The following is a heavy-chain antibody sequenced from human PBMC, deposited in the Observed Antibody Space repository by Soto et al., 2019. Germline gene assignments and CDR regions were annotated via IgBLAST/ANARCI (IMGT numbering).Heavy chain of an antibody. V-gene: IGHV4-34*01. Sequence: SETLSLTCGVSGGSFSGYYWSWIRQPPGKGLEWIGEINHSGSTNYNPSLKSRVTISVDTSNNQFSLKLSSVTAADTAVYYCARPAIAAADYWGQGTLVTVSS. CDR3: ARPAIAAADY. CDR2: INHSGST. D-gene: IGHD6-13*01. J-gene: IGHJ4*02. CDR1: GGSFSGYY.